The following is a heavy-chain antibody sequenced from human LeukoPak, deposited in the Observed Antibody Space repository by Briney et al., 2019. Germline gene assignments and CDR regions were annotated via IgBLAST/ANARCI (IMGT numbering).Heavy chain of an antibody. Sequence: SETLSLTCTVSGASISSGAYDWIWIRQCPGKGLEWIGHIFLSGTTFFNPSLKSRLTISAHMSKNQFSLTLTSVTAADTAVYYCARGGTISNDWGDYNWVDPWGQGTLVAVSS. CDR1: GASISSGAYD. D-gene: IGHD4-17*01. CDR2: IFLSGTT. J-gene: IGHJ5*02. V-gene: IGHV4-31*03. CDR3: ARGGTISNDWGDYNWVDP.